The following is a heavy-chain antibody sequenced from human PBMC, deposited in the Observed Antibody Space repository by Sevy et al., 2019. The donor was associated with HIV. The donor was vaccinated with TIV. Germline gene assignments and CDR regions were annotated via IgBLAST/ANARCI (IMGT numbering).Heavy chain of an antibody. D-gene: IGHD3-22*01. CDR1: GGSISSSSYY. Sequence: SETLSLTCTVSGGSISSSSYYWGWIRQPPGKGLERIGSIYYSGSTYYNPSLKSRVTISVDTSKNQFSLKLCSVTAADTAVYYCARLNRGSGYFYFDYWGQGTLVTVSS. J-gene: IGHJ4*02. CDR2: IYYSGST. CDR3: ARLNRGSGYFYFDY. V-gene: IGHV4-39*01.